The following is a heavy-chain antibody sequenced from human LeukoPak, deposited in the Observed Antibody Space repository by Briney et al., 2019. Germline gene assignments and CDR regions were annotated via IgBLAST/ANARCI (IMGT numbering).Heavy chain of an antibody. CDR2: IYHSGST. CDR1: GYSISSGYY. J-gene: IGHJ5*02. D-gene: IGHD5-24*01. Sequence: SETLSLTCTVSGYSISSGYYWGWIRQPPGKGLEWIGSIYHSGSTYYNPSLKSRVTISVDTSKNQFSLKLSSVTAADTAVYYRARLRWLANWFDPWGQGTLVTVSS. V-gene: IGHV4-38-2*02. CDR3: ARLRWLANWFDP.